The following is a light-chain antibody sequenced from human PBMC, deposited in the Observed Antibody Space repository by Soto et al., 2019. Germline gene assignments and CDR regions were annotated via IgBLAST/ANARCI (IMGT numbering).Light chain of an antibody. Sequence: DIQMTQSPSPLFASVRDSVTITCRGSQSISGSFNWYQQKPRPAPTLLIHGASTSQSGVPSRFSCSGCGTESNLTLSSLQSEDFAVDYCHQYNNWPPPITFGQGTRLEIK. J-gene: IGKJ5*01. CDR2: GAS. CDR1: QSISGS. V-gene: IGKV1-39*01. CDR3: HQYNNWPPPIT.